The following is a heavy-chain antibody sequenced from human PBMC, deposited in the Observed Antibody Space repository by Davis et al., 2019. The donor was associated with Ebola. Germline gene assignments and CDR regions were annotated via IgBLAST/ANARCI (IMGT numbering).Heavy chain of an antibody. D-gene: IGHD2-2*02. V-gene: IGHV3-23*01. CDR2: ITGSGSST. J-gene: IGHJ4*02. CDR3: AKAYCSSTSCYTWAFDY. CDR1: GFTFSSYA. Sequence: GESLKISCAASGFTFSSYAMSWVRQAPGKGLEWVSGITGSGSSTYYADSVKGRVTISRDNSKSTLYLQMNSLRAEDTAVYYCAKAYCSSTSCYTWAFDYWGQGTLVTVSS.